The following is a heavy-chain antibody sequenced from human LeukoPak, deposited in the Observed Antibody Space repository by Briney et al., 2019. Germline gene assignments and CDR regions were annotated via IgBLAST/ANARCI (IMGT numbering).Heavy chain of an antibody. CDR1: GFTFSSYW. Sequence: GGSLRLSCAASGFTFSSYWMSWVRQAPGKGLEWVANIKQDGSEKYYVDSVKGRFTISGDNAKNSLYLQMNSLRAEDTAVYYCARELEMATNTLDYWGQGTLVTVSS. CDR3: ARELEMATNTLDY. V-gene: IGHV3-7*01. D-gene: IGHD5-24*01. J-gene: IGHJ4*02. CDR2: IKQDGSEK.